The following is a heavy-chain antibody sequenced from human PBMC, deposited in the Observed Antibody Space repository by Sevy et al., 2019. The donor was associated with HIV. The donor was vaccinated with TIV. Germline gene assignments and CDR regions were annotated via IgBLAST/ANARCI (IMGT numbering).Heavy chain of an antibody. CDR2: ISYDGSNK. CDR3: AKAHCSSTSCYYYYYYGMDV. J-gene: IGHJ6*02. V-gene: IGHV3-30*18. D-gene: IGHD2-2*01. CDR1: GFTFSSYG. Sequence: GGSLRLSYAASGFTFSSYGMHWVRQAPGKGLEWVAVISYDGSNKYYADSVKGRFTISRDNSKNTLYLQMNSLRAEDTAVYYCAKAHCSSTSCYYYYYYGMDVWGQGTTVTVSS.